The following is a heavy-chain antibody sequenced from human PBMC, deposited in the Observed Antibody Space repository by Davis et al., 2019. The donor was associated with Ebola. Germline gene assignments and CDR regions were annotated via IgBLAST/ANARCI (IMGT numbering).Heavy chain of an antibody. V-gene: IGHV3-20*04. CDR3: ATSGITGTEYDY. CDR1: GFTFDDYG. Sequence: GESLKISCAASGFTFDDYGMSWVRQAPGKGLEWVSGINWNGGSTGYADSVKGRFTISRDNAKNSLYLQMNSLRAEDTAVYYCATSGITGTEYDYWGQGTLVTVSS. CDR2: INWNGGST. J-gene: IGHJ4*02. D-gene: IGHD1-7*01.